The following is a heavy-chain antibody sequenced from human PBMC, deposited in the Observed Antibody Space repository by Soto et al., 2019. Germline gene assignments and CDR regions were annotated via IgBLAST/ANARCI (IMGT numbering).Heavy chain of an antibody. J-gene: IGHJ4*02. CDR2: LSGSGGTT. Sequence: GGSLRLSCTVSGVTFSNYAMNWVRQAPGKGLEWVSSLSGSGGTTYYADSVKGRFIISRDNSKNTLYLLMNSLRAEDTALYYCAKQRADYGSGAVTFYFDSWGQGALVTVSS. CDR3: AKQRADYGSGAVTFYFDS. D-gene: IGHD3-10*01. CDR1: GVTFSNYA. V-gene: IGHV3-23*01.